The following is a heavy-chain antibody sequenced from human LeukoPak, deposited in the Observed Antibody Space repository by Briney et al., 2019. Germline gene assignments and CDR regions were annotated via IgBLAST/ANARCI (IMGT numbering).Heavy chain of an antibody. CDR3: ARRDDFWSGYYFDY. CDR2: IYYSGST. Sequence: RPSETLSLTCTVSGGSISSGGYYWGWIRQPPGKGLEWIGSIYYSGSTYYNPSLKSRVTISVDTSKNQFSLKLSSVTAADTAVYYCARRDDFWSGYYFDYWGQGTLVTVSS. CDR1: GGSISSGGYY. D-gene: IGHD3-3*01. V-gene: IGHV4-39*01. J-gene: IGHJ4*02.